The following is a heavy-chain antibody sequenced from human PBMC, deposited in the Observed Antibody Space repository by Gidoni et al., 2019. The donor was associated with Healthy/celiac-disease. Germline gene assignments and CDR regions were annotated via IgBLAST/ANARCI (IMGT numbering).Heavy chain of an antibody. CDR3: ARGLGRRGSGWPFDY. D-gene: IGHD6-19*01. CDR1: GFTFSSYE. CDR2: ISSSGSTI. V-gene: IGHV3-48*03. J-gene: IGHJ4*02. Sequence: EVQLVESGGGLVQPGGSLRLYCAASGFTFSSYEMNWVRQAPGKGLEWVSYISSSGSTIYYADSVKGRFTISRDNAKNSLYLQMNSLRAEDTAVYYCARGLGRRGSGWPFDYWGQGTLVTVSS.